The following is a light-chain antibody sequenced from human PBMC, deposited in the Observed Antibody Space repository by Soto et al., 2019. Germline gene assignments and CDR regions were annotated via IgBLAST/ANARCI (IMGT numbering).Light chain of an antibody. CDR3: CSYAGSNTFA. Sequence: QSVLAQPPSASGSPGQSVTIACTGTSSDVGGYNYVSWYQEHPGKAPKVIIYEVSKRPSGVPDRFSGYKSGNTASLTVSGLQAEDEADYYCCSYAGSNTFAFGTGTKAT. J-gene: IGLJ1*01. V-gene: IGLV2-8*01. CDR2: EVS. CDR1: SSDVGGYNY.